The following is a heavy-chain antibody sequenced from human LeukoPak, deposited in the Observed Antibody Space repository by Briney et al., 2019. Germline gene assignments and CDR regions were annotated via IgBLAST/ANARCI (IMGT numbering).Heavy chain of an antibody. CDR1: GFTFSSYA. Sequence: GGSLRLSCAASGFTFSSYAMHWVRHAPGKGLEWVAVISYDGSNKYYADSVKGRFTISRDNSKNTLYLQMNSLRAEDTAVYYCARQWLDAFDIWGQGTMVTVSS. D-gene: IGHD6-19*01. CDR3: ARQWLDAFDI. CDR2: ISYDGSNK. V-gene: IGHV3-30*04. J-gene: IGHJ3*02.